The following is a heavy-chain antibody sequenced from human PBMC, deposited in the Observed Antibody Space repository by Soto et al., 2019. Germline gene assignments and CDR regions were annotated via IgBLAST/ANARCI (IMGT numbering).Heavy chain of an antibody. Sequence: EVQLLESGGGLVQPGGSLRLSCAASGFTFSSYAMSWVRQAPGKGMEWVSAISGSGGSTYYADSVKGRFTISRDNSKNTLYLQMNRLRAEDTAVYYCAKDQSITIFGVGYYGMDVWGQGTTVTVSS. D-gene: IGHD3-3*01. J-gene: IGHJ6*02. CDR3: AKDQSITIFGVGYYGMDV. V-gene: IGHV3-23*01. CDR2: ISGSGGST. CDR1: GFTFSSYA.